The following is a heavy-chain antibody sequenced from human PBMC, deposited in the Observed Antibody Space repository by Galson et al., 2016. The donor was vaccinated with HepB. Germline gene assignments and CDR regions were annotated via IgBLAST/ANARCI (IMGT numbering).Heavy chain of an antibody. J-gene: IGHJ6*03. CDR1: GFTFSSYA. Sequence: SLRLSCAASGFTFSSYAMSWVRQAPRKGLEWVSAISGNTFYTSYADSVKGRFTISRDNSKNTLYLQMNNLRAEDTAVYYCAKQGDLDTHYYMDVWGKGTTVTVSS. CDR3: AKQGDLDTHYYMDV. D-gene: IGHD3-16*01. V-gene: IGHV3-23*01. CDR2: ISGNTFYT.